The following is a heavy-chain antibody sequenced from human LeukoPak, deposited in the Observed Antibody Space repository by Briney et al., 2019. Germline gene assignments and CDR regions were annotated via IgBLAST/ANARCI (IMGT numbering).Heavy chain of an antibody. CDR1: GSISSYY. Sequence: PSETLSLTCTVSGSISSYYWSWIRRPPGKGLEWIGYIYTSGSTYYNPSLKSRVTISVDTSKNQFSLDLSSVTAADTAVYYCARQKCTSTSCLTKNAFDVWGQGTMVTVSS. V-gene: IGHV4-4*09. D-gene: IGHD2-2*01. CDR3: ARQKCTSTSCLTKNAFDV. J-gene: IGHJ3*01. CDR2: IYTSGST.